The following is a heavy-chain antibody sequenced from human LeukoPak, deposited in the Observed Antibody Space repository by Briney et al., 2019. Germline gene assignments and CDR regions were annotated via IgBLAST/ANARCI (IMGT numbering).Heavy chain of an antibody. V-gene: IGHV3-21*01. Sequence: GGSLRLSCAASGFTFSSYSMNWVRQAPGKGLEWVSSISSSSSYIYCADSVKGRFTISRDNAKNSLYLQMNSLRAEDTAVYYCARRGGRRYYDILTGYSQRGEFDYWGQGTLVTVSS. J-gene: IGHJ4*02. CDR3: ARRGGRRYYDILTGYSQRGEFDY. CDR1: GFTFSSYS. D-gene: IGHD3-9*01. CDR2: ISSSSSYI.